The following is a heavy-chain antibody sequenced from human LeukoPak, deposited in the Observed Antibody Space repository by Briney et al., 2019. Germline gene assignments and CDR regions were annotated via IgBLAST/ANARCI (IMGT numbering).Heavy chain of an antibody. J-gene: IGHJ4*02. CDR2: INWNGDST. CDR3: ARRPTYYDSSGYQGYYFDY. D-gene: IGHD3-22*01. V-gene: IGHV3-20*04. Sequence: PGGSLRLSCAASGFTFDDYGMSWVRQAPGKGLEWVSGINWNGDSTGYADSVKGRVTISRDNAKNSLYMQMSSLRAEDTALYYCARRPTYYDSSGYQGYYFDYWGQGTLVTVSS. CDR1: GFTFDDYG.